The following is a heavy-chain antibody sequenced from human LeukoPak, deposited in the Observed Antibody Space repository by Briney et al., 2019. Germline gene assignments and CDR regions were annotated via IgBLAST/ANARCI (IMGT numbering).Heavy chain of an antibody. V-gene: IGHV1-18*01. CDR3: ARDLKYCSSTSCPPGLDY. J-gene: IGHJ4*02. D-gene: IGHD2-2*01. CDR2: ISAYNGNT. CDR1: GYTFTSYG. Sequence: ASVKVSCKASGYTFTSYGISWVRQAPGQGLEWMGWISAYNGNTNYAQKLQGRVTMTTDTSTSTAYMELRSLRSDDTAVYYCARDLKYCSSTSCPPGLDYWGQGTLVTVSS.